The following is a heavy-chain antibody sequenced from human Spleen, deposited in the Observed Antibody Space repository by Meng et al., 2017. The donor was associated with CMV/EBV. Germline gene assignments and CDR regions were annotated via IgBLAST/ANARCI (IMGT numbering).Heavy chain of an antibody. CDR3: ARDGVRSTGIFGVVIIPRDY. CDR1: GFTFSSYG. V-gene: IGHV3-48*04. Sequence: GGSLRLSCSASGFTFSSYGMHWVRQAPGKGLEWVSYISSSGSPTHYADSVKGRFTISRDNAKNSLYLQMNSLRAEDTAVYDCARDGVRSTGIFGVVIIPRDYWGQGTLVTVSS. J-gene: IGHJ4*02. D-gene: IGHD3-3*01. CDR2: ISSSGSPT.